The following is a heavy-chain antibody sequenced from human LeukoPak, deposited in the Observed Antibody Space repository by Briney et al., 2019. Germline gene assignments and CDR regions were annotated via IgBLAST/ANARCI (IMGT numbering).Heavy chain of an antibody. CDR3: ARDVVESLDY. V-gene: IGHV3-7*01. J-gene: IGHJ4*02. CDR1: GFTFSTYW. Sequence: GGSLRLSCAASGFTFSTYWMAWVRQAPGKGLEWVANIKGDDSARHQADSVKGRFTISRDNAQNSVYLQMSSLRGEDTAIYYCARDVVESLDYWGQGTLVTVSS. CDR2: IKGDDSAR.